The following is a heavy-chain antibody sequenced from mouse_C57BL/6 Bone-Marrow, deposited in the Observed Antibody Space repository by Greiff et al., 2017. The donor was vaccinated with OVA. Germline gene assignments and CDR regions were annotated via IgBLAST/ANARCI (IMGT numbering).Heavy chain of an antibody. CDR2: ISDGGSYT. J-gene: IGHJ2*01. Sequence: DVQLVESGGGLVKPGGSLKLSCAASGFTFSSYAMSWVRQTPEKRLEWVATISDGGSYTYYPDNVKGRFTISRDNAKNNLYLQMSHLKSEDTAMYYCARDGYYDGYWGQGTTLTVSS. CDR3: ARDGYYDGY. D-gene: IGHD2-2*01. V-gene: IGHV5-4*01. CDR1: GFTFSSYA.